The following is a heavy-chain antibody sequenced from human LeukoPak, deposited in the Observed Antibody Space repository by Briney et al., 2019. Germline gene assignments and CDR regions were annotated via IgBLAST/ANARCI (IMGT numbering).Heavy chain of an antibody. J-gene: IGHJ5*02. D-gene: IGHD3-9*01. CDR2: IYYSGST. CDR3: ARHLKIRYFDWPTPSGHPLYNWFDP. V-gene: IGHV4-39*01. Sequence: PSETLSLTCTVSGGSISSSSYYWGWIRQPPGKGLEWFGSIYYSGSTYYNPSLKSRVTISVDTSKNQFSLKQSSVTAADTAVYYCARHLKIRYFDWPTPSGHPLYNWFDPWGQGTLVTVSS. CDR1: GGSISSSSYY.